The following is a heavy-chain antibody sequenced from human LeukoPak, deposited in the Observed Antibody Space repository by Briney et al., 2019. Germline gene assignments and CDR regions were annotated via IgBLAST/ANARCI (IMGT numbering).Heavy chain of an antibody. CDR3: ARERDGYCSSSTCSKSFDI. CDR1: GFTFSSYA. J-gene: IGHJ3*02. D-gene: IGHD2-2*01. Sequence: PGGSLRLSCAASGFTFSSYAMYWVRPAPGKGREYVSRINSNGSDTTYENPVKDRFTISRAITKNTLYLRRVSPRAEDKPGYYCARERDGYCSSSTCSKSFDIWGHGTMVTASS. CDR2: INSNGSDT. V-gene: IGHV3-64*01.